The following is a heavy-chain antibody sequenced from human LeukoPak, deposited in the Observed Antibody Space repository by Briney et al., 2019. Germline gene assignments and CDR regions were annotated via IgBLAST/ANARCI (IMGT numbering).Heavy chain of an antibody. D-gene: IGHD3-3*01. J-gene: IGHJ6*04. V-gene: IGHV4-61*02. CDR1: GGTISSGSYY. CDR3: AREDRYYDFWSGYYTVHYYYGMDV. CDR2: IYTSGST. Sequence: SETLSLTCTVSGGTISSGSYYWSWIRQPAGKGLEWIVRIYTSGSTNYNPSLKSRVTISVDTSKNQFSLKLSSVTAADTAVYYCAREDRYYDFWSGYYTVHYYYGMDVWGEGTTVTVSS.